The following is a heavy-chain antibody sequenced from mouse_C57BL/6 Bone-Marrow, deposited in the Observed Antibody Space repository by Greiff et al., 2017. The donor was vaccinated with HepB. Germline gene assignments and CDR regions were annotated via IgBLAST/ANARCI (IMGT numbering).Heavy chain of an antibody. D-gene: IGHD2-4*01. J-gene: IGHJ2*01. CDR2: IYWDDDK. Sequence: QVQLKESGPGILQSSQTLSLTCSFSGFSLSTSGMGVSWIRQPSGKGLEWLAHIYWDDDKRYNPSLKSRLTISKDTSRNQVFLKITSVDTADTATYYCARSPIYYDYHYFDYWGQGTTLTVSS. V-gene: IGHV8-12*01. CDR1: GFSLSTSGMG. CDR3: ARSPIYYDYHYFDY.